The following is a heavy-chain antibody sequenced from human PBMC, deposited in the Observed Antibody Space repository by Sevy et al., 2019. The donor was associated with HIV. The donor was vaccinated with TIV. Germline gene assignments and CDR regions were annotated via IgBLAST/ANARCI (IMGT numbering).Heavy chain of an antibody. J-gene: IGHJ6*02. Sequence: GGSLRLSCAASGFTFSNYFMSWIRQAPGKGLEWISYISLSGSTIYYADSVKGRFTISRDNAENSLYLQMNSLRAEDTAVYYCARENRHCTNGVCYGYYGMDVWGQGPTVTVSS. CDR3: ARENRHCTNGVCYGYYGMDV. CDR2: ISLSGSTI. D-gene: IGHD2-8*01. CDR1: GFTFSNYF. V-gene: IGHV3-11*01.